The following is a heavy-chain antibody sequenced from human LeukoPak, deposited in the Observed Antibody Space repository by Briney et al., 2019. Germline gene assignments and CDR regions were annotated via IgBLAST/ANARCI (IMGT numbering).Heavy chain of an antibody. J-gene: IGHJ4*02. CDR1: GYTFTGYY. Sequence: ASVKVSCKASGYTFTGYYMHWVRQAPGQGLEWMGRINPNSGGTNYAQKFQDRVTMTRDTSISTAYMELSRLRSDDTAVYYCARQRYCSSTSCFDYWGQGTLVTVSS. CDR2: INPNSGGT. D-gene: IGHD2-2*01. V-gene: IGHV1-2*06. CDR3: ARQRYCSSTSCFDY.